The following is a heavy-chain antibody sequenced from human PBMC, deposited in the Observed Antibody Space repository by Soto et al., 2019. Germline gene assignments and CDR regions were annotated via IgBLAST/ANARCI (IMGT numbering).Heavy chain of an antibody. D-gene: IGHD3-10*01. CDR3: AREVQVHTPAFVY. J-gene: IGHJ4*02. CDR2: ISPMFGAA. CDR1: GGTFNTYA. Sequence: QVQLVQSGAEMKKPGSSVKVSCQSSGGTFNTYAMNWVRQAPGQGPEWMGDISPMFGAANYAPKFQGRVTITGDESTGTSYMQLRSLTSEDTALYFCAREVQVHTPAFVYWGQGTLVTVSS. V-gene: IGHV1-69*19.